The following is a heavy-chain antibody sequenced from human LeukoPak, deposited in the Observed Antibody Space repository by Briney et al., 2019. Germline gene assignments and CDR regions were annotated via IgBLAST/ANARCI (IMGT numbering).Heavy chain of an antibody. CDR3: ARDQPDYYDSSGSPDY. D-gene: IGHD3-22*01. CDR1: GFTFSSYG. V-gene: IGHV3-33*01. Sequence: GGSLRLSCAASGFTFSSYGMHWVGQAPGKGLEWVAVIWYDGSNKYYADSVKGRFTISRDNSKNTLYLQMNSLRAEDTAVYYCARDQPDYYDSSGSPDYWGQGTLVTVSS. J-gene: IGHJ4*02. CDR2: IWYDGSNK.